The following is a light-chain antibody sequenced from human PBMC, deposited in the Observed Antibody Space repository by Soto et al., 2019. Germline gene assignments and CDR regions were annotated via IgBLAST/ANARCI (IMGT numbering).Light chain of an antibody. CDR1: QDISNY. J-gene: IGKJ2*01. CDR2: DAS. V-gene: IGKV1-33*01. CDR3: QQYDNLPYT. Sequence: DIQMTPSPSSLSASVGDRGTITCQASQDISNYLNWYQQKPGKAPKLLIYDASNLETGVPSRFSGSGSGTDFTFTISSLQPEDIATYYCQQYDNLPYTFGQGTKLEIK.